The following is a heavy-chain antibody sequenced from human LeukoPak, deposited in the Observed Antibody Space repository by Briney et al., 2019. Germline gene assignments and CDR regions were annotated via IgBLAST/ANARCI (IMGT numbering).Heavy chain of an antibody. CDR2: INHSGST. CDR3: ARGQYCRSTSCYVWSDP. D-gene: IGHD2-2*01. V-gene: IGHV4-34*01. J-gene: IGHJ5*02. Sequence: SETLSLTCAVYGGSFSGYYWSWIRQPPGKGLEWIGEINHSGSTNYNPSLNSRVTISVDTSKNQFSLKLSSVTAADTAVYYCARGQYCRSTSCYVWSDPWGQGTLVTVSS. CDR1: GGSFSGYY.